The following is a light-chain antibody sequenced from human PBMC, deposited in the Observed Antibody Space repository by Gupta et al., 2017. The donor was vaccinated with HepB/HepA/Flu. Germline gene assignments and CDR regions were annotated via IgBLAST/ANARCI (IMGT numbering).Light chain of an antibody. CDR3: QVWDSSSGEV. Sequence: SYVLTQPPSVSVAPGKTARITCGGNNIGSKSVHWYQQKPGQAPVLVIYYDSDRPSGSPERFSGSNSGNTATLTISRVEAGDEADYYCQVWDSSSGEVFGGGTKLTVL. J-gene: IGLJ2*01. CDR1: NIGSKS. CDR2: YDS. V-gene: IGLV3-21*04.